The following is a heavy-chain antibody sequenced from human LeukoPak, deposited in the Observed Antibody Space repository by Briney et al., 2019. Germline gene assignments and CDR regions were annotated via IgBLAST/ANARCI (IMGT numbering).Heavy chain of an antibody. J-gene: IGHJ4*02. CDR3: ATALWGAAAGLDY. D-gene: IGHD6-13*01. V-gene: IGHV1-24*01. Sequence: GASVKVSCKVSGYTLTELSMSWVRQAPGKGLEWMGGFDPEDGETIYAQKFQGRVTMTEDTSTDTAYMELSSLRSEDTAVYYCATALWGAAAGLDYWGQRTLVTVSS. CDR2: FDPEDGET. CDR1: GYTLTELS.